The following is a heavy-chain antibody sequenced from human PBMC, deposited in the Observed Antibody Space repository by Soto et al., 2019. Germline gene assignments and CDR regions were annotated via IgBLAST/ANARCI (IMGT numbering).Heavy chain of an antibody. CDR3: ARHRYGSGSSHGAFDI. CDR1: GGSISSYY. CDR2: IYYSGST. J-gene: IGHJ3*02. D-gene: IGHD3-10*01. Sequence: SETLSLTCTVSGGSISSYYWSWIRQPPGEGLEWIGYIYYSGSTNYNPSLKSRVTISVDTSKNQFSLKLSSVTAADTAVYYCARHRYGSGSSHGAFDIWGQGTMVTVS. V-gene: IGHV4-59*08.